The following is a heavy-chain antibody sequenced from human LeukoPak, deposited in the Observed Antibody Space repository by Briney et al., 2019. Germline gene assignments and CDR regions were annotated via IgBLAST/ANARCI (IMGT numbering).Heavy chain of an antibody. V-gene: IGHV3-30*18. CDR1: GFTFSSYG. CDR3: AKVSSRITMVRAGYFDY. D-gene: IGHD3-10*01. CDR2: ISYDGSNK. J-gene: IGHJ4*02. Sequence: GGSLRLSCAASGFTFSSYGMHWVRQAPGKGLEWVAVISYDGSNKYYADSVKGRFTISRDNSKNTLYLQMNSLRAEDTAVYYCAKVSSRITMVRAGYFDYWGQGTLVAVSS.